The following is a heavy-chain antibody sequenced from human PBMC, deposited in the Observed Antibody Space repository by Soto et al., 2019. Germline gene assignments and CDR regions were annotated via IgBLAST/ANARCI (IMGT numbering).Heavy chain of an antibody. CDR3: ARAITVFGYWFDH. V-gene: IGHV4-31*03. CDR1: GGSISSGGYF. D-gene: IGHD1-20*01. Sequence: SETLSLTCTVSGGSISSGGYFWSWIRQHPGKGLEWIGYIYYSGSTYYNPSLKSRVTISVDTSKNQFSLKLSSVTAADTAVYYCARAITVFGYWFDHWGQGTLVTVSS. CDR2: IYYSGST. J-gene: IGHJ5*02.